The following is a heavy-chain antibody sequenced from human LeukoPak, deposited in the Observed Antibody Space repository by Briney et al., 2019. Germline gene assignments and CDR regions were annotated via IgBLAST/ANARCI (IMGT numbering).Heavy chain of an antibody. CDR1: GYTFTSYV. CDR3: ARGLDYGLYYWYYYMDV. CDR2: MNPHSGNT. V-gene: IGHV1-8*01. D-gene: IGHD4-17*01. J-gene: IGHJ6*03. Sequence: ASVKVSCKASGYTFTSYVINWVRQATGQGLEWMGWMNPHSGNTGYAQKFQGRVTMTRNTSISTAYMELSSLRSEDTAVYYCARGLDYGLYYWYYYMDVWGKGTTVTVSS.